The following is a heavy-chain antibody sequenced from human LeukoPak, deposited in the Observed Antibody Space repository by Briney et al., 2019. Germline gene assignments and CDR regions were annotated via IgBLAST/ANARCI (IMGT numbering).Heavy chain of an antibody. J-gene: IGHJ4*02. CDR3: AGEREQRDYKRYASGYDS. D-gene: IGHD6-19*01. CDR1: GGSLSGYY. CDR2: ITHSGST. Sequence: SETLSLTCAVYGGSLSGYYWSWIRQSPGRGLEWIGEITHSGSTNYNPSLKSRVTISVDTSRNQFSLKVSSVTAADTAVYYCAGEREQRDYKRYASGYDSWGQGTLVTVSS. V-gene: IGHV4-34*01.